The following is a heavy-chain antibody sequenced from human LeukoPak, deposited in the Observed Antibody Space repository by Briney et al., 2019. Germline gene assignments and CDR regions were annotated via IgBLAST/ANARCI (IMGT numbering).Heavy chain of an antibody. CDR1: GFTFSSYA. V-gene: IGHV3-23*01. Sequence: PGGSLRLSCAASGFTFSSYAMTWVRQAPGKGLEWVSSISDSGGRTYYADSVKGRCTISRDNSKNTLYLQMNSLRAEDTAVYYCARDILTGLGYMDVWGKGTTVTISS. CDR3: ARDILTGLGYMDV. J-gene: IGHJ6*03. CDR2: ISDSGGRT. D-gene: IGHD3-9*01.